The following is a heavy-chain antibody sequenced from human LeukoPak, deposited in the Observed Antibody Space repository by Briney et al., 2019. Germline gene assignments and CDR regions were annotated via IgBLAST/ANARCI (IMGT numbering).Heavy chain of an antibody. CDR2: ISIDGSIT. V-gene: IGHV3-74*01. Sequence: GGSLRLSCAASGFTFSSYWMHWVRQAPGKGLVWVSRISIDGSITTYADSVKGRFTTSRDNAKNTLYLQMNSLRAEDTAVYYCARETAVAGTYYSDYWGQGTLVTVSS. CDR1: GFTFSSYW. CDR3: ARETAVAGTYYSDY. D-gene: IGHD6-19*01. J-gene: IGHJ4*02.